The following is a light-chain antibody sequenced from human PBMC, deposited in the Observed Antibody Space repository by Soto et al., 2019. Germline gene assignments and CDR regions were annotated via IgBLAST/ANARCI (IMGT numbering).Light chain of an antibody. CDR3: AACDDSLNGVV. Sequence: QSVLTQPPSTSGTPGQRVTISCSGSGSNIGSYTVNWYQQVPGTAPKLLIYSNNQRPSGVPDRFSASKSGTSVSLAITGLQSDDEADYYCAACDDSLNGVVFGGGTKLTVL. V-gene: IGLV1-44*01. J-gene: IGLJ2*01. CDR2: SNN. CDR1: GSNIGSYT.